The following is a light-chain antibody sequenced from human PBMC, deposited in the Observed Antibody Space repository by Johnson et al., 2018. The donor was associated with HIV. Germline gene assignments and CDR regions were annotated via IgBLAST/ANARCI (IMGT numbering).Light chain of an antibody. CDR3: QSWDSSLRVGSDVVYC. Sequence: QPVLTQPPSVSAAPGQKVTISCSGTSSNIGNNYVSWYQQFPGTAPKLLIYDNNKRPSGIPGRFSGSKSGPSATLGITGLQTGDDADYYCQSWDSSLRVGSDVVYCFGTGTKVTVL. CDR1: SSNIGNNY. J-gene: IGLJ1*01. V-gene: IGLV1-51*01. CDR2: DNN.